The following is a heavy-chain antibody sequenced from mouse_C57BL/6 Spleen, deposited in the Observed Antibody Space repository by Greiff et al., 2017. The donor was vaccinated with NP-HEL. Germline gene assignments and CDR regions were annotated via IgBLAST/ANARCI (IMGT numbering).Heavy chain of an antibody. Sequence: QVQLQQPGAELVKPGASVKMSCKASGYTFTSYWITWVKQRPGQGLEWIGDIYPGSGSTNYNEQFKSKATLTVDTSSSTAYMQLSSLTSEDSAVYYCARFPTDYAMDYWGQGTSVTVSS. CDR2: IYPGSGST. CDR1: GYTFTSYW. CDR3: ARFPTDYAMDY. J-gene: IGHJ4*01. V-gene: IGHV1-55*01.